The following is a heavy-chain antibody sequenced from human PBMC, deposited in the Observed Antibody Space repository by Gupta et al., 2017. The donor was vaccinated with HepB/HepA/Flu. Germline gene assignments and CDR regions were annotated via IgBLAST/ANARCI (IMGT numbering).Heavy chain of an antibody. D-gene: IGHD2-8*01. CDR2: IKRDQSDK. CDR3: ARNNNDMDV. V-gene: IGHV3-7*01. Sequence: EVQLVESGGGLVQPGGSLRLSCTASGFTLNHYWMSWVRQAPGKGLGWVANIKRDQSDKSYVDSEKGRFTISRDNAKNSLYLQMNSLRAEDTAVYFCARNNNDMDVWVQGTTVTVSS. CDR1: GFTLNHYW. J-gene: IGHJ6*02.